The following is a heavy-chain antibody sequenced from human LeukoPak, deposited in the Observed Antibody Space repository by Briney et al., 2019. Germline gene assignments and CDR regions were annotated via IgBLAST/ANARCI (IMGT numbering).Heavy chain of an antibody. Sequence: SETLSLTCTVSGGSINSYYWSWIRQPPGKGLEWIGYIYYSGSTNYNPSLKSRVTISVDTSKNQFSLKLSSVTAAGTAVYYCARGPYSSSWYGDWFDPWGQGTLVTVSS. CDR2: IYYSGST. D-gene: IGHD6-13*01. CDR3: ARGPYSSSWYGDWFDP. CDR1: GGSINSYY. J-gene: IGHJ5*02. V-gene: IGHV4-59*12.